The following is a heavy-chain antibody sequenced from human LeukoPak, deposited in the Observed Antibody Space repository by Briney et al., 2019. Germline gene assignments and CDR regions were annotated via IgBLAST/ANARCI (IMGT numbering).Heavy chain of an antibody. CDR3: ARLGGTGNFDY. J-gene: IGHJ4*02. D-gene: IGHD1-26*01. CDR1: GGSISSYY. V-gene: IGHV4-59*08. CDR2: IYYSGST. Sequence: SETLSLTCTVSGGSISSYYWSWIRQPPGKGLEWIGYIYYSGSTNYNPSLKSRVTISVDTSKNQFSLKLSSVTAADTAVYYCARLGGTGNFDYWGQGTLVTVSS.